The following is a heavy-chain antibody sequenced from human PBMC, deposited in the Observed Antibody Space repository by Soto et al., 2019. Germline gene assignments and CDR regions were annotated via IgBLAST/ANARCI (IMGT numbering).Heavy chain of an antibody. CDR1: GGSFSGYY. CDR3: ARAAEGCSGGSCYPNWFDP. J-gene: IGHJ5*02. D-gene: IGHD2-15*01. Sequence: PSETLSLTCAVYGGSFSGYYWSWIRQPPGKGLEWIGEINHSGSTNYNPSLKSRVTISVDTSKNQFSLKLSSVTAADTAVYYCARAAEGCSGGSCYPNWFDPWGQGTLVTVSS. CDR2: INHSGST. V-gene: IGHV4-34*01.